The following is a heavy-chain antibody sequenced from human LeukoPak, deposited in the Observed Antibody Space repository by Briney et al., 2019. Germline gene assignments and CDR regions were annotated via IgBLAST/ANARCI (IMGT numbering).Heavy chain of an antibody. Sequence: SETLSLTCTVPGGSISSYYWSWIRQPPGKGLEWIGYIYYSGTTNYNPSLKSRVTISVDTSKNQFSLKLSSVTAADTAVYYCAGGVYIAAAQYGYWGQGTLVTVSS. V-gene: IGHV4-59*01. CDR3: AGGVYIAAAQYGY. J-gene: IGHJ4*02. CDR2: IYYSGTT. D-gene: IGHD6-13*01. CDR1: GGSISSYY.